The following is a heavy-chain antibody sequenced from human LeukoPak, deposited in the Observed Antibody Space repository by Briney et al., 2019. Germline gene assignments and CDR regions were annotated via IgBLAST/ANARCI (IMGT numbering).Heavy chain of an antibody. Sequence: ASAKVSCKASGYTFTGYYMHWVRQAPGQGLEWMGWINPNSGGTNYAQKFQGRVTMTRDTSISTAYTELSRLRSDDTAVYYCARGAHYYDSSGPRVNWFDPWGQGTLVTVSS. V-gene: IGHV1-2*02. D-gene: IGHD3-22*01. CDR2: INPNSGGT. CDR1: GYTFTGYY. J-gene: IGHJ5*02. CDR3: ARGAHYYDSSGPRVNWFDP.